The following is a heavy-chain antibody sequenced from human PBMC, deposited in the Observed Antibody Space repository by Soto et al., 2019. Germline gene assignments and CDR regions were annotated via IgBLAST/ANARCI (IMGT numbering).Heavy chain of an antibody. D-gene: IGHD3-22*01. CDR2: IKSNVDGGTA. V-gene: IGHV3-15*01. CDR1: GITFSSTW. CDR3: TPAVRDSSPWCDN. Sequence: EVQLVESGGGLVKPGGSLRLSCAASGITFSSTWMSWVRQAPGKGLEWVGRIKSNVDGGTADYAPPVRGRFTISRDDSKTTLYLQMDSLRIEDTAVYYCTPAVRDSSPWCDNWGQGTLVTVSS. J-gene: IGHJ4*02.